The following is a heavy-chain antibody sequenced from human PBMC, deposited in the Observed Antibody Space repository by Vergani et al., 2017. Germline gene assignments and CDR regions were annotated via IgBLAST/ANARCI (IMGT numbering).Heavy chain of an antibody. Sequence: QVQLVQSGAEVKKPGSSVKVSCKASGGTFSSYAISWVRQAPGQGLEWMGGIIPIFGTANYAQKFQGRVTITADESTSTAYMELSSLRSEDTAVYYCARKIQLWRARRNSGEAFDIWGQGTMVTVSS. CDR3: ARKIQLWRARRNSGEAFDI. CDR1: GGTFSSYA. V-gene: IGHV1-69*12. D-gene: IGHD5-18*01. CDR2: IIPIFGTA. J-gene: IGHJ3*02.